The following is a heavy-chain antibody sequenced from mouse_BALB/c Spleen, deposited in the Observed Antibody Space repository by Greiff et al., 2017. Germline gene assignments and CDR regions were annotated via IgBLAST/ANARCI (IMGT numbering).Heavy chain of an antibody. V-gene: IGHV5-6-5*01. J-gene: IGHJ3*01. Sequence: EVQLVESGGGLVKPGGSLKLSCAASGFTFSSYAMSWVRQTPEKRLEWVASISSGGSTYYPASVKGRFTISRDNARNNLYLQMSSLQSEDTAMYYCARGREYGGSSFAYWGQGTLVTVSA. CDR3: ARGREYGGSSFAY. CDR2: ISSGGST. CDR1: GFTFSSYA. D-gene: IGHD1-1*01.